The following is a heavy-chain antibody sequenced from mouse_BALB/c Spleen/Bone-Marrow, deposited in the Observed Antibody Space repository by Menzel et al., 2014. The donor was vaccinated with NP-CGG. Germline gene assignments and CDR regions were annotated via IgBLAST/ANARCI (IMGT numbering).Heavy chain of an antibody. V-gene: IGHV1S56*01. J-gene: IGHJ3*01. CDR2: IYPGDGST. D-gene: IGHD3-2*01. CDR3: GRWGDSSGYGFAY. Sequence: QVQLQQSGPELVKPGALVKISCKASGYTFTSYDINWVKQRTGKGLEWIGWIYPGDGSTKYNEKFKGKATLTADKSSSTAYMQLISLTSENSAVYFCGRWGDSSGYGFAYWGEGTLLTVSA. CDR1: GYTFTSYD.